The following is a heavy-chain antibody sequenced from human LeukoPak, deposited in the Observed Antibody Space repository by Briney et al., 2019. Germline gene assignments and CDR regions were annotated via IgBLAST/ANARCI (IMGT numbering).Heavy chain of an antibody. CDR2: INPNSGGT. V-gene: IGHV1-2*02. CDR3: ARVRKGYCSSTSCSYLDY. D-gene: IGHD2-2*01. J-gene: IGHJ4*02. CDR1: GYTFTGYY. Sequence: ASVKVSCKASGYTFTGYYMHWVRQAPGQGLEWMGWINPNSGGTNYARKFQGRVTMTRDTSISTAYMELSRLRSDDTAVYYCARVRKGYCSSTSCSYLDYWGQGTLVTVSS.